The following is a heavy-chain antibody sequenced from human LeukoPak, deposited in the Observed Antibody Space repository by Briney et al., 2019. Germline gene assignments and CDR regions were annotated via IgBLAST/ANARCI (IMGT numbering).Heavy chain of an antibody. CDR1: GGSISSSSYY. V-gene: IGHV4-39*01. D-gene: IGHD4-11*01. CDR3: ARRGTVTTERFDY. Sequence: PSETLSLTCTVSGGSISSSSYYWGWIRQPPGKGLEWIGSIHYSGSTYYNPSLKSRVTISVDTSKNQFSLKLSSVTAADTAVYYCARRGTVTTERFDYWGQGTLVTVSS. CDR2: IHYSGST. J-gene: IGHJ4*02.